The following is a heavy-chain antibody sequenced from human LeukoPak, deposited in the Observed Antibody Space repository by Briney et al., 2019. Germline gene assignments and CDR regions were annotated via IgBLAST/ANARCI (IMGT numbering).Heavy chain of an antibody. Sequence: PGGSLRLSCAASGFSFSIYSLNWVRQAPGKGLEWVSYISGYSSTIFYADSVKGRFTISRDNAKNSLYLQMNSLRAEDTAVYYCARGQVVTDYFDYWGQGALVTVSS. V-gene: IGHV3-48*04. CDR2: ISGYSSTI. CDR3: ARGQVVTDYFDY. CDR1: GFSFSIYS. J-gene: IGHJ4*02. D-gene: IGHD4-23*01.